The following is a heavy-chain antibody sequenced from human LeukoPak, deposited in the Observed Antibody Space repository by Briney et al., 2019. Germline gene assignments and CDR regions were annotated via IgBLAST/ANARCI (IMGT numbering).Heavy chain of an antibody. V-gene: IGHV3-23*01. CDR2: LTGGGGSA. CDR1: VFTFSNYA. D-gene: IGHD6-13*01. Sequence: PGGSLRLSCAASVFTFSNYAMSWVRQAPGKGLEWVSGLTGGGGSAKYADSVKGRFTISRDNSKNTFYLQMDGLRAEDTAVYYCAKPPRDTMTAAENWGQGALVTVSS. J-gene: IGHJ4*02. CDR3: AKPPRDTMTAAEN.